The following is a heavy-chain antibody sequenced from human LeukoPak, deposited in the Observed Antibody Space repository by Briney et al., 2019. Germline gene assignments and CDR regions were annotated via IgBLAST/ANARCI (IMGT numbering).Heavy chain of an antibody. Sequence: SETLSLTCTVSGGSISSSSYYWGWIRQPPGKGLEWIGSIYYSGSTYYNPSLKSRVTISVDTSKNQFSLKLSSVTAADTAVYYCARREVAGTLYYYYYGMDVWGQGTTVTVSS. CDR2: IYYSGST. J-gene: IGHJ6*02. D-gene: IGHD6-19*01. CDR1: GGSISSSSYY. V-gene: IGHV4-39*01. CDR3: ARREVAGTLYYYYYGMDV.